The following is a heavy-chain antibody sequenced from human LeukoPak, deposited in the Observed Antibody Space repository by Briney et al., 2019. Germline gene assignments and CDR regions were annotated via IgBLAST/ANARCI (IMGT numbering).Heavy chain of an antibody. V-gene: IGHV4-59*01. Sequence: SETLSLTCTVSGDSIGTNYWHWVRQPPGKGLEWIGFINYSGNTNHNPSLKSRVTISVDMSKNQVSLKVTSVTAADTAVYYCARGGSYYDVVTGKGGFDNWGQGTLVIVSS. CDR2: INYSGNT. D-gene: IGHD3-9*01. J-gene: IGHJ4*02. CDR1: GDSIGTNY. CDR3: ARGGSYYDVVTGKGGFDN.